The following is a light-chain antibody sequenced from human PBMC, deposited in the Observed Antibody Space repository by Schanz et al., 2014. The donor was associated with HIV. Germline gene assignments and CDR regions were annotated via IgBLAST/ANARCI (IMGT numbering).Light chain of an antibody. CDR2: AAS. J-gene: IGKJ1*01. CDR3: QQYNNYPLT. V-gene: IGKV1-9*01. CDR1: RGISSY. Sequence: IQLTQSPSSLSASVGDRVTITCRASRGISSYLAWYQQKPGKAPKLLIYAASTLQSGVPSRFSGSGSGTEFTLTISSLQPEDFATYYCQQYNNYPLTFGLGTKVAIK.